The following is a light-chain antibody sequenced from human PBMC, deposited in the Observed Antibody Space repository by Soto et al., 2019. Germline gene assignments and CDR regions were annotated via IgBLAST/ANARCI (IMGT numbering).Light chain of an antibody. Sequence: DIQMTQSPSSLSASMGDRVTITCRASQSINTFLNWYQQQPGRAPKLLIYAASTLQSGVPSRFSGSGSGRDFTLTISSLQPEDFVIYYWQQTYSIPWTFGPGTKVDIK. CDR2: AAS. CDR3: QQTYSIPWT. J-gene: IGKJ1*01. CDR1: QSINTF. V-gene: IGKV1-39*01.